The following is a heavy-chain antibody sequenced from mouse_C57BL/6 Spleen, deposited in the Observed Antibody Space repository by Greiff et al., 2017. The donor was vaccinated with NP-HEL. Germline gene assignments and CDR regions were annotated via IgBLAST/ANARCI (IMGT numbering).Heavy chain of an antibody. CDR1: GFSFNTYA. CDR2: IRSKSNNYAT. J-gene: IGHJ4*01. Sequence: EVQLVESGGGLVQPKGSLKLSCAASGFSFNTYAMNWVRQAPGKGLEWVARIRSKSNNYATYYADSVKDRLTISRDDSESMLYLQMNNMKTEDTAMYYVVSLPYDGFAMDYWGQGTSVTVSS. CDR3: VSLPYDGFAMDY. D-gene: IGHD2-3*01. V-gene: IGHV10-1*01.